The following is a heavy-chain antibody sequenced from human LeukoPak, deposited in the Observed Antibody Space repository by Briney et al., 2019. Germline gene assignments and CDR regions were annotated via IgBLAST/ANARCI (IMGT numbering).Heavy chain of an antibody. J-gene: IGHJ6*02. CDR3: ARAVLYYYYGMDV. CDR1: GLALNGYW. Sequence: GGSLRLSCAASGLALNGYWMHWVRHAPGKGLVWVSRIDGDGSNTTYADSVKGRFTISRDNAKNTVYLQMNALRVEDTAVYYCARAVLYYYYGMDVWGQGTTVTVSS. V-gene: IGHV3-74*01. CDR2: IDGDGSNT.